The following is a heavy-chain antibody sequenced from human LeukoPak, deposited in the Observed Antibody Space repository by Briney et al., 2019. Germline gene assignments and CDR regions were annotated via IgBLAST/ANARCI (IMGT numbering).Heavy chain of an antibody. Sequence: SETLSLTCTVSGGSISSYYWSWIRQPPGMGLEWIGCIYYRGSTNYNPSLKSRVTISVDTSKDQFSLRLTSVTAADTAVYYCARSFLGDWYFDLWGRGTLVTVSS. CDR1: GGSISSYY. CDR3: ARSFLGDWYFDL. V-gene: IGHV4-59*01. D-gene: IGHD1-26*01. J-gene: IGHJ2*01. CDR2: IYYRGST.